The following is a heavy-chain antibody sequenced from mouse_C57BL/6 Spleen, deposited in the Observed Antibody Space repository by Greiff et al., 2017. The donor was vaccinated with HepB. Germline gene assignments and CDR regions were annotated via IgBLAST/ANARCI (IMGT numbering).Heavy chain of an antibody. CDR1: GYTFTSYW. D-gene: IGHD2-4*01. Sequence: QVQLQQPGAELVKPGASVKLSCKASGYTFTSYWMHWVKQRPGQGLEWIGMIHPNSGSTNYNEKFKSKATLTVDKSSSTAYMQLSSLTSEDSAVYYCAKGVYDYSYYYAMDYWGQGTSVTVSS. J-gene: IGHJ4*01. CDR3: AKGVYDYSYYYAMDY. V-gene: IGHV1-64*01. CDR2: IHPNSGST.